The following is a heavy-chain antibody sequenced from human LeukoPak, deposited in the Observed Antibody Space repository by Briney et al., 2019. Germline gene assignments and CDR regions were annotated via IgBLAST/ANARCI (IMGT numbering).Heavy chain of an antibody. J-gene: IGHJ4*02. Sequence: GGSLRLSCAASGFIFSNYWMSWVRQAPGKGLEWVAQINQYGSERYYVDSVRGRFTISRDNAKNSLDLQMNTLRVEDTAVYYCVRDATRGGDLDHWGQGTLVTVSS. CDR2: INQYGSER. CDR1: GFIFSNYW. D-gene: IGHD2-21*01. V-gene: IGHV3-7*01. CDR3: VRDATRGGDLDH.